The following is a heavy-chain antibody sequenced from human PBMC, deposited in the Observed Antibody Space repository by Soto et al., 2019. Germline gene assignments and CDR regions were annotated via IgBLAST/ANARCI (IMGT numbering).Heavy chain of an antibody. D-gene: IGHD2-2*01. V-gene: IGHV3-23*01. CDR2: ISGSGGST. Sequence: GGSLRLSCAASGFTFSSYAMSWVRQAPGKGLEWVSAISGSGGSTYYADSVKGRFTISRDNSKNTLYLQMNSLRAEDTAVYYCAREHCSRMNCYYYMDVWGKGTTVTVSS. CDR1: GFTFSSYA. J-gene: IGHJ6*03. CDR3: AREHCSRMNCYYYMDV.